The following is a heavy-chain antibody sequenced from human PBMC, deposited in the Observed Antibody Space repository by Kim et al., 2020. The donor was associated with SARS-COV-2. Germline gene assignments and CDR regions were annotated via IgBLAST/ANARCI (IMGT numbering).Heavy chain of an antibody. CDR3: ARGVSGDSHYFDY. J-gene: IGHJ4*02. D-gene: IGHD4-17*01. CDR1: GYTFTSYP. V-gene: IGHV1-3*04. Sequence: ASVKVSCKASGYTFTSYPMHWVRQAPGQRLEWMGWIDTGNGETKYSQKFQGRVTITRDPSASTAYMDLSSLRSEDTAIYFCARGVSGDSHYFDYWGQGALVTVSS. CDR2: IDTGNGET.